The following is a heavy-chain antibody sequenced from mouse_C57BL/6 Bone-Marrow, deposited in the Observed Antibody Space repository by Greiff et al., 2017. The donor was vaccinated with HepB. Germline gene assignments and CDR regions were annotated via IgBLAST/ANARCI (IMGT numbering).Heavy chain of an antibody. CDR1: GFTFSDYG. J-gene: IGHJ1*03. Sequence: DVMLVESGGGLVKPGGSLKLSCAASGFTFSDYGMHWVRQAPEKGLEWVAYISSGSSTIYYADTVKGRFTISRDNAKNTLYLQMTSLRSEDTAMYYCARLYSNHWDFDDWGTGTTVTVSS. D-gene: IGHD2-5*01. CDR2: ISSGSSTI. V-gene: IGHV5-17*01. CDR3: ARLYSNHWDFDD.